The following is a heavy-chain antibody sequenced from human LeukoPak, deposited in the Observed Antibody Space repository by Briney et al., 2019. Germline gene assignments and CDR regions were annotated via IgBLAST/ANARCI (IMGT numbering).Heavy chain of an antibody. V-gene: IGHV4-30-4*08. J-gene: IGHJ4*02. CDR1: GGSISSGDYY. D-gene: IGHD3-22*01. Sequence: PSETLSLTCTVSGGSISSGDYYWSWIRQPPGKGLEWIGYIYYSGSTYYNPSLKSRVTISVDTSKNQFSLKLSSVTAADTAVYYCARRYYYDSSGKGGYFDYWGQGTLVTVSS. CDR2: IYYSGST. CDR3: ARRYYYDSSGKGGYFDY.